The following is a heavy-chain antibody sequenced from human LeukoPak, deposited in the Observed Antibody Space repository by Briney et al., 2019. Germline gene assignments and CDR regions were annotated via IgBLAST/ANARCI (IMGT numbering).Heavy chain of an antibody. CDR2: IFYSGST. V-gene: IGHV4-39*07. CDR3: ARVGSMVRVYYYYAMDV. J-gene: IGHJ6*02. Sequence: PSQTLSLTCSVSGGSISSSSYYWGWIRQPPGKGLEWIGNIFYSGSTYYNPSLKSRVTISVDTSKNQFSLKLSSVTAADTAVYYCARVGSMVRVYYYYAMDVWGQGTTVTVSS. D-gene: IGHD3-10*01. CDR1: GGSISSSSYY.